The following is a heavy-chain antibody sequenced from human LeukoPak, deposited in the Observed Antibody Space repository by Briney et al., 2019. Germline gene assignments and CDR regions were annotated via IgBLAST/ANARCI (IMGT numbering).Heavy chain of an antibody. V-gene: IGHV3-23*01. CDR3: AKDHLLCTNTRCYIDYFDS. CDR1: RFTFTNYA. Sequence: GGSLRLSCETPRFTFTNYAMSWVRQAPGKGLEWLSAFTGRPGRTYYADSVRGRFTISRDTSKNTLFLEMSSLTVEDTAIYFCAKDHLLCTNTRCYIDYFDSWGQGTLVTVSS. J-gene: IGHJ4*02. CDR2: FTGRPGRT. D-gene: IGHD2-2*02.